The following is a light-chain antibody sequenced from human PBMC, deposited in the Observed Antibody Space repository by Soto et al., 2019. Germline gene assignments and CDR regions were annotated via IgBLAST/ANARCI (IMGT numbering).Light chain of an antibody. V-gene: IGKV1-5*03. CDR2: KAS. CDR1: QSISSW. J-gene: IGKJ1*01. Sequence: DIQMTQSPSTLSGSVGDRVTITCRASQSISSWLAWYQQKPGKAPKLLIYKASSLESGVPSRFSGSGSGTEFTLTISSLQPDDFATYYCQQYNSYSPSWTFGQGTKVDI. CDR3: QQYNSYSPSWT.